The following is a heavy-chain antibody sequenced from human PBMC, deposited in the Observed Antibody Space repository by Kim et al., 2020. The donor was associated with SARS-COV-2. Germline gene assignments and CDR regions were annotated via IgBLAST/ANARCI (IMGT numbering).Heavy chain of an antibody. CDR1: GFTVSSNY. CDR2: IYSGGST. V-gene: IGHV3-53*01. Sequence: GGSLRLSCAASGFTVSSNYMSWVRQAPGKGLEWVSVIYSGGSTYYADSVKGRFTISRDNSKNTLYLQMNSLRAEDTAVYYCASPRAGGRYYYYGMDVWGQGTTVTVSS. CDR3: ASPRAGGRYYYYGMDV. J-gene: IGHJ6*02. D-gene: IGHD3-16*01.